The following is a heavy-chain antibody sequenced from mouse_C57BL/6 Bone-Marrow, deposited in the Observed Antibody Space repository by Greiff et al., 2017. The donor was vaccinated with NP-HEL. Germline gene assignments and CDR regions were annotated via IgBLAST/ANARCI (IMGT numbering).Heavy chain of an antibody. CDR1: GFTFSSYG. D-gene: IGHD2-3*01. Sequence: DVMLVESGGDLVKPGGSLKLSCAASGFTFSSYGMSWVRQTPDKRLEWVATISSGGSYTYYPDSVKGRFTISRDNAKNTLYLQMSSLKSEDTAMYYCARPYDCYLAWFAYWGQGTLVTVSA. V-gene: IGHV5-6*02. CDR2: ISSGGSYT. CDR3: ARPYDCYLAWFAY. J-gene: IGHJ3*01.